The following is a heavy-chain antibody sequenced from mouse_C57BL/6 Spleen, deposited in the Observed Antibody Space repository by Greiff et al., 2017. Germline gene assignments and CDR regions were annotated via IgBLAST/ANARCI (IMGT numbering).Heavy chain of an antibody. CDR2: INPNYGTT. CDR1: GYSFTDYN. J-gene: IGHJ4*01. V-gene: IGHV1-39*01. Sequence: EVQRVESGPELVKPGASVKISCKASGYSFTDYNMNWVKQSNGKSLEWIGVINPNYGTTSYNQKFKGKATLTVDQSSSTAYMQLNSLTSEDSAVYYCVPIYYDYDGYYAMDYWGQGTSVTVSS. D-gene: IGHD2-4*01. CDR3: VPIYYDYDGYYAMDY.